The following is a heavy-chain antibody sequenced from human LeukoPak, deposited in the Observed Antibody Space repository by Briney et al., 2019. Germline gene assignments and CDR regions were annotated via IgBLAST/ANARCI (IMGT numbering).Heavy chain of an antibody. CDR1: GFTFSDYY. CDR3: ARAPMHCSGGSCYSSDAFDI. J-gene: IGHJ3*02. CDR2: ISSSGSTI. V-gene: IGHV3-11*04. Sequence: PGGSLRLSCAASGFTFSDYYMSWLRQAPGKGLEWVSYISSSGSTIYYADSVKGRFTISRDNAKNSLYLQMNSLRAEDTAVYYCARAPMHCSGGSCYSSDAFDIWGQGTMVTVSS. D-gene: IGHD2-15*01.